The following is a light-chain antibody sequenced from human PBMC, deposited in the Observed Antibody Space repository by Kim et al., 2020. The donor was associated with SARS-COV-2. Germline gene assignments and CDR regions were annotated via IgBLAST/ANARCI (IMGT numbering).Light chain of an antibody. V-gene: IGLV3-21*04. CDR2: YDS. Sequence: APGKTARITCGGNNIGNKSVHWYQQKPGQAPVLVIYYDSDRPSGIPARFSGSNSGNTATLTISRVEAGDEADYYCQVWDSSSDHVVFGGGTQLTVL. J-gene: IGLJ2*01. CDR3: QVWDSSSDHVV. CDR1: NIGNKS.